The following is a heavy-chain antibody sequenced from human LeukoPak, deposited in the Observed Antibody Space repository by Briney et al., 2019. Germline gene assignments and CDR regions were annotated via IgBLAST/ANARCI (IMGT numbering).Heavy chain of an antibody. D-gene: IGHD1-7*01. V-gene: IGHV4-59*01. CDR3: ARGRRTGTTDY. Sequence: SETLSLTCTVSGGSISSYYWSWIRQPPGKGLEWIGYIYYSGSTNYNPSLKSRVTISVDTPKNQFSLKLSSVTAADTAVYYCARGRRTGTTDYWGQGTLVTVSS. CDR1: GGSISSYY. J-gene: IGHJ4*02. CDR2: IYYSGST.